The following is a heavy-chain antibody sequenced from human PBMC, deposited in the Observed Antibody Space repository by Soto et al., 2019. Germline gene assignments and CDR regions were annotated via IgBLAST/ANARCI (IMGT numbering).Heavy chain of an antibody. CDR2: IIPIFGTA. CDR1: GGTFSSYA. Sequence: QVQLVQSGAEVKKPGSSVKVSCKASGGTFSSYAISWVRQAPGQGLEWMGGIIPIFGTANYAQKFQGRVTITADESTSTAYMELSSLRSEDTAVYYCARGGITMVRGTKMWDYYGMDVWGQGTTVTVSS. V-gene: IGHV1-69*01. D-gene: IGHD3-10*01. J-gene: IGHJ6*02. CDR3: ARGGITMVRGTKMWDYYGMDV.